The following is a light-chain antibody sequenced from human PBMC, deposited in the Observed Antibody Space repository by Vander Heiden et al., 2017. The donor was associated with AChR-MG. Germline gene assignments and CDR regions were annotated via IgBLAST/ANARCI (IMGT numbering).Light chain of an antibody. V-gene: IGLV2-23*02. Sequence: QSALTQPASVSGSPGQSVTISCSGSTSNLGLYNLVSWYQQHPGKAPKLIISEVNKRPSGVSWRFSGSKSGNTASLTISGLQAEDEADYYCSSYAGFNSVVFGGGTRVTIL. CDR3: SSYAGFNSVV. J-gene: IGLJ2*01. CDR2: EVN. CDR1: TSNLGLYNL.